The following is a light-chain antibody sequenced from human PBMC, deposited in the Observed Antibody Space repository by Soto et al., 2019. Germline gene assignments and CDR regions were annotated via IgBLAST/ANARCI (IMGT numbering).Light chain of an antibody. CDR2: GNS. CDR1: SSNIGAGYD. J-gene: IGLJ3*02. Sequence: QLVLTQPPSVSGAPGQRVTISCTGSSSNIGAGYDVHWYQQLPGTAPKLLIYGNSNRPSGVPDRLSGSKSGTSGSLAITGLQADDEAEYYCQSYDSSLSAWVFGGGTKLTVL. CDR3: QSYDSSLSAWV. V-gene: IGLV1-40*01.